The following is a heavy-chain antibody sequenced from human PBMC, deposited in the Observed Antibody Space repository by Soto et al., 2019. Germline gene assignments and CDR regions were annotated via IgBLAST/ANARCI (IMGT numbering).Heavy chain of an antibody. V-gene: IGHV3-48*02. CDR1: VFTFSSYS. CDR3: ARPPGSSSNYYFDY. D-gene: IGHD6-6*01. CDR2: ISSSSSAR. J-gene: IGHJ4*02. Sequence: PGGSLRLSCAGSVFTFSSYSMNLVRQSPGKGLEWVSYISSSSSARYYADSVKGRFTISRDNAKNSLYLQMNSLRDEDTAVYYCARPPGSSSNYYFDYWGQGTLVTVSS.